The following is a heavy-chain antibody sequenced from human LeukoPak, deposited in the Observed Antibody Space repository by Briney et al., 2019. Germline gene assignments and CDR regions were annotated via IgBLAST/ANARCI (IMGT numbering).Heavy chain of an antibody. D-gene: IGHD3-9*01. J-gene: IGHJ4*02. CDR1: GFSLSTSGVG. CDR2: IYWDDDK. V-gene: IGHV2-5*02. CDR3: AHWGYFDWSMGFDY. Sequence: SGPTLVNPTQTLTLTFTFSGFSLSTSGVGVGGIRQPPGKALEWLALIYWDDDKRYSPSLKSRLTITKDTSKNQVVLTMTNMDPVDTATYYCAHWGYFDWSMGFDYWGQGTLVTVSS.